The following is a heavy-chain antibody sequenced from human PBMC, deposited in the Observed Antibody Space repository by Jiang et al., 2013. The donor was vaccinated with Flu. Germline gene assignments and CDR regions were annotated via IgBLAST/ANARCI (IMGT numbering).Heavy chain of an antibody. D-gene: IGHD3-9*01. J-gene: IGHJ6*02. V-gene: IGHV6-1*01. CDR3: ASSIRYFDWLSPYYYGMDV. Sequence: TLSLTCAISGDSVSSNSAAWNWIRQSPSRGLEWLGRTYYRSKWYNDYAVSVKSRITINPDTSKNQFSLQLNSVTPEDTAVYYCASSIRYFDWLSPYYYGMDVWGQGTTVTVSS. CDR1: GDSVSSNSAA. CDR2: TYYRSKWYN.